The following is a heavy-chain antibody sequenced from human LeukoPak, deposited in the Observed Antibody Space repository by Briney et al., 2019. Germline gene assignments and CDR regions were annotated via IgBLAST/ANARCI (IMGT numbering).Heavy chain of an antibody. D-gene: IGHD6-13*01. J-gene: IGHJ4*02. CDR2: INHSGST. Sequence: SETLSLTCAVYGGSFSGYYWSWIRQPPGKGLEWIGEINHSGSTNYNPPLKSRVAISVDTSKNQFSLRLISVTAADTAVYHCARGPRRAAAAPEYWGQGTLVTVSS. CDR1: GGSFSGYY. CDR3: ARGPRRAAAAPEY. V-gene: IGHV4-34*01.